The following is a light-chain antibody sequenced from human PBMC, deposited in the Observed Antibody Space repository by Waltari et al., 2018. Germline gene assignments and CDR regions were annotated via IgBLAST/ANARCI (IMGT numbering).Light chain of an antibody. CDR1: QGISNW. J-gene: IGKJ1*01. Sequence: DIQMTQSPSSVSASVGDRVIITCRPSQGISNWLAWYQQKPGKAPKLLFYAASVLQTGVPSRFSGSGSATDFTLTSSNLQPEDFTTYFCQQGNSFPPTFGQGTKVEVK. CDR2: AAS. CDR3: QQGNSFPPT. V-gene: IGKV1-12*01.